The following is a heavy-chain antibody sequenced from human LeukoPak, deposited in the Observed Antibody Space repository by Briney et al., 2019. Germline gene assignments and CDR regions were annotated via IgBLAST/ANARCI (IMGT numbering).Heavy chain of an antibody. CDR1: GYSFTSYW. CDR2: IYPGDSDT. CDR3: ASPREGSSSWEDAFDI. V-gene: IGHV5-51*01. J-gene: IGHJ3*02. D-gene: IGHD6-13*01. Sequence: GESLKISCKGSGYSFTSYWIGRVRQMPGKGLEWMGIIYPGDSDTRYSPSFQGQVTISADKSISTAYLQWSSLKASDTAMYCCASPREGSSSWEDAFDIWGQGTMVTVSS.